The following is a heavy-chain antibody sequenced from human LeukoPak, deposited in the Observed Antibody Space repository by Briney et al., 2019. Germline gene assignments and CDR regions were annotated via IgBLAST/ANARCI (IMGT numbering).Heavy chain of an antibody. Sequence: PGGSLRLSCSASGFTFSSYAMHWVRQAPGKGLEYVSAISSNGGSTYYADSVKGRFTISRDNSKNTLYLQMNSLRAEDTAVYYCAKDQAGRTFDYWGQGTLVTVSS. D-gene: IGHD6-6*01. J-gene: IGHJ4*02. CDR3: AKDQAGRTFDY. V-gene: IGHV3-64*04. CDR1: GFTFSSYA. CDR2: ISSNGGST.